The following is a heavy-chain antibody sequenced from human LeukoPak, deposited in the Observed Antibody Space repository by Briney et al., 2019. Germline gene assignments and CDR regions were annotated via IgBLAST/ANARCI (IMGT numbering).Heavy chain of an antibody. CDR3: ARDSFDYDSSGYYLLFDY. J-gene: IGHJ4*02. V-gene: IGHV4-4*02. D-gene: IGHD3-22*01. CDR2: IYHSGST. CDR1: GGSISSSNW. Sequence: SGTLSLTCAVSGGSISSSNWWSWVRQPPGKGLEWIGEIYHSGSTNYNPSLKSRVTISVDKSKNQFSLKLSSVTAADTAVYYCARDSFDYDSSGYYLLFDYWGQGTLVTVSS.